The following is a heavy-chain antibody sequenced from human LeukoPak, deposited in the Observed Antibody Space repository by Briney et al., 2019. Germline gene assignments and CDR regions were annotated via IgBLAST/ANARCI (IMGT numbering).Heavy chain of an antibody. CDR2: IYSSGST. D-gene: IGHD2-2*01. Sequence: SQTLSLTCTVSGASISSGDYYWSWIRQPPGKGLEWIGSIYSSGSTFHYNPSLKSRVAISIDTSKNQFSLSLSSVTAVDTAVYYCASTNCSRSSCFGANLFDPWGQGTLVTVSS. CDR3: ASTNCSRSSCFGANLFDP. V-gene: IGHV4-30-4*08. J-gene: IGHJ5*02. CDR1: GASISSGDYY.